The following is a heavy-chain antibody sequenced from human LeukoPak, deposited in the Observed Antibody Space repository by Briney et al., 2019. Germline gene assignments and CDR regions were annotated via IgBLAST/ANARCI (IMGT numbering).Heavy chain of an antibody. CDR1: GGSISSYY. V-gene: IGHV4-4*07. J-gene: IGHJ4*02. Sequence: PSETLSLTCTVSGGSISSYYWSWIRQPAGKGLGWIGRISTSGSTNYNPSLKSRVTLSVDTSKNQFSLKLSSVTAADTAVYYCARAVAYGDYRIDYWGQGTLVTVSS. CDR3: ARAVAYGDYRIDY. D-gene: IGHD4-17*01. CDR2: ISTSGST.